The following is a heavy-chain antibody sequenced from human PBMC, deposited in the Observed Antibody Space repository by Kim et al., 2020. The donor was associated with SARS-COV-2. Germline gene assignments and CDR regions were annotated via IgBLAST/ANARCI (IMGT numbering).Heavy chain of an antibody. Sequence: SETLSLTCTVSGGSIDSSSAYWGWIRQPPGKGLEWIGSISHSGSTYFNPSLKSRVTISIDTSKNQFSLKLSSVTAADTAVYFCARPGSTVGWYYFDYWGQGILVTVS. CDR1: GGSIDSSSAY. J-gene: IGHJ4*02. D-gene: IGHD6-19*01. V-gene: IGHV4-39*01. CDR2: ISHSGST. CDR3: ARPGSTVGWYYFDY.